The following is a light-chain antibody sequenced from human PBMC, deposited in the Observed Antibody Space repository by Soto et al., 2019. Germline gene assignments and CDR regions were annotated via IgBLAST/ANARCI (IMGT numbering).Light chain of an antibody. CDR3: SSYISRSTGV. CDR2: EVS. V-gene: IGLV2-14*01. CDR1: SSDVGGYNY. Sequence: QSALTQPASVSGSPGQSITISCTGTSSDVGGYNYVSWYQQHPGKAPKLMIYEVSNRPSGVSNRFSGSKSGNTASLTISGLQAEDEADYSCSSYISRSTGVFGTGTK. J-gene: IGLJ1*01.